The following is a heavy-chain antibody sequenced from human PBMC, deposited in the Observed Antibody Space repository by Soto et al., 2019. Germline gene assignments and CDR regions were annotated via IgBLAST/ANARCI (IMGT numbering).Heavy chain of an antibody. CDR2: IYESGST. V-gene: IGHV4-59*01. J-gene: IGHJ6*02. CDR3: ARARITLVREIIKYNMDI. Sequence: SETLSLTCTVSGGSIGSYYWSWIRQPPGKGLEWIGYIYESGSTNSNPSLQSRVTISVDTSKNQFYLNLSPVTAADTATYYCARARITLVREIIKYNMDIWGQGTTVTVS. D-gene: IGHD3-10*01. CDR1: GGSIGSYY.